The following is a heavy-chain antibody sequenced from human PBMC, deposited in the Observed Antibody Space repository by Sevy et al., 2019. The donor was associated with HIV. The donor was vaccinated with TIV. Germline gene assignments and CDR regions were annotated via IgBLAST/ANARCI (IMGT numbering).Heavy chain of an antibody. CDR1: GFTFSSYA. CDR2: IFGDGDIT. Sequence: GGSLRLSCAASGFTFSSYAMNWVRQAPGKGLEWVSSIFGDGDITYYADSVKGRITISRDKSKNTLYLQMHSLIAEETAVYYCAGGRYDSSGSFDAFDIWGQGTMVTVSS. D-gene: IGHD3-22*01. V-gene: IGHV3-23*01. CDR3: AGGRYDSSGSFDAFDI. J-gene: IGHJ3*02.